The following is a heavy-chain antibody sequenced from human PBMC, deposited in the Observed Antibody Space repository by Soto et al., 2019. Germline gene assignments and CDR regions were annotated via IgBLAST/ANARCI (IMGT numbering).Heavy chain of an antibody. CDR1: GFTFSDHY. J-gene: IGHJ4*02. CDR2: TRNTVNSYTT. V-gene: IGHV3-72*01. Sequence: EVQLVESGGGLVQPGVSLRLSCAASGFTFSDHYMDWVRQAPGKGLEWVGRTRNTVNSYTTEYAASVKGRFTISRDDSKHSLNLQMNSMKTEDSAVYYCARGSYSSSRSDFDYWGQGTLVTVSS. CDR3: ARGSYSSSRSDFDY. D-gene: IGHD3-10*01.